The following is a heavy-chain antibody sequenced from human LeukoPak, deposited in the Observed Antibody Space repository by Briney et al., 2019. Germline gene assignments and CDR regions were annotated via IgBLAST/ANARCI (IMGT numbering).Heavy chain of an antibody. D-gene: IGHD1-26*01. V-gene: IGHV3-23*01. CDR1: GFTFSSYA. CDR3: VRDDGATKPC. CDR2: ISGSGGST. J-gene: IGHJ4*02. Sequence: PGGSLRLSCAASGFTFSSYAMSWVRQAPGKGLEWVSAISGSGGSTYYADSVKGRFTISRDNAKNSLYLQMSSLRVEDTAVYYCVRDDGATKPCWGQGTLVTVSS.